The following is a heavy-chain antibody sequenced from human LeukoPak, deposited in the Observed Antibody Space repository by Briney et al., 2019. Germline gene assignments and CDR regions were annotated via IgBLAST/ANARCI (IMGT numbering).Heavy chain of an antibody. CDR2: INPSGGST. Sequence: EASVKVSFKASGYTFTMYYMHWVRQAPGQGLEWMGMINPSGGSTNYAQKFQGRVTMTRDTSTNTVYMELRSLRSEDTAIYYCARSFSSSWSVIYQSSAESVFDYWGQGTLVTVSS. J-gene: IGHJ4*02. V-gene: IGHV1-46*01. CDR1: GYTFTMYY. CDR3: ARSFSSSWSVIYQSSAESVFDY. D-gene: IGHD6-13*01.